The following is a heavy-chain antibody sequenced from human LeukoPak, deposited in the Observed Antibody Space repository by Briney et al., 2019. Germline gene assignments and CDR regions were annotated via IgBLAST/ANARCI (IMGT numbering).Heavy chain of an antibody. CDR2: IFPSDSDT. CDR3: ARDTILDP. V-gene: IGHV5-51*01. D-gene: IGHD3-3*01. J-gene: IGHJ5*02. Sequence: GESLKISCKGSGYSFTSYWIGWVRQTPGKGLEWMGIIFPSDSDTRYSPSFQGQVTISVDKSINTAYLQWNSLKASDTAMYYCARDTILDPWGQGTLVTVSS. CDR1: GYSFTSYW.